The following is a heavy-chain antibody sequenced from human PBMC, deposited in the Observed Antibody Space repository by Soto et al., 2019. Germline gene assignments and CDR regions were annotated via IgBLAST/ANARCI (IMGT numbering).Heavy chain of an antibody. V-gene: IGHV1-3*01. Sequence: QVQLVQSEAEVKKPGASVKVSCKASGYTFSSYAMHWVRQAPGQRLEWMGWINAGNGNTKYSQKFQGRVTITRDTSASTAYMELSSLRSEDTAVYYCASEYCGGDCYSAARYGMDVWGQGTTVTVSS. CDR3: ASEYCGGDCYSAARYGMDV. CDR1: GYTFSSYA. CDR2: INAGNGNT. D-gene: IGHD2-21*02. J-gene: IGHJ6*02.